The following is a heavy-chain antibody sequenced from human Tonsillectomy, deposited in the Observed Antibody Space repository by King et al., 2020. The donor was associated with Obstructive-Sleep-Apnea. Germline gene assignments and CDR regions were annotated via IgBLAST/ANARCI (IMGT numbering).Heavy chain of an antibody. J-gene: IGHJ4*02. CDR1: GYTFTSYY. CDR2: VNPSGGGT. Sequence: QLVQSGAEVKKPGASVKVSCKASGYTFTSYYIHWVRQAPGQGLEWMGLVNPSGGGTSYAQKFQGRVTMTRDTSTSTGYMELSSLRSEDTAVYYCARDMVAGLYYFDYWGQGTLVTVSS. CDR3: ARDMVAGLYYFDY. V-gene: IGHV1-46*01. D-gene: IGHD6-19*01.